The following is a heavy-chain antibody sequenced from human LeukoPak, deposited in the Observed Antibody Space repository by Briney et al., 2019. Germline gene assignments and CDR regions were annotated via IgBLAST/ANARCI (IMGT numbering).Heavy chain of an antibody. CDR3: AKPQYCSSTSCYAGNFDY. D-gene: IGHD2-2*01. J-gene: IGHJ4*02. Sequence: GGSLRLSCAASGFTFSSYAMSWVRQAPGKGLEWVSAISGSGGSTYYADSVKGRFTISRDNSKNTLYLQMDSLRAEDTAVYYCAKPQYCSSTSCYAGNFDYWGQGTLVTVSS. CDR2: ISGSGGST. V-gene: IGHV3-23*01. CDR1: GFTFSSYA.